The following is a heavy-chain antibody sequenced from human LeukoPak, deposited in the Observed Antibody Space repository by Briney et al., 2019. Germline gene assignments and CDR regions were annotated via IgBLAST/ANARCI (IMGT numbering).Heavy chain of an antibody. CDR3: ARRGVVVPAAIPYYYYMDV. CDR2: IYYSGST. V-gene: IGHV4-39*01. Sequence: SETLSLTCTVSGGSIRSSSYYWGWIRQPPGKGLEWIGSIYYSGSTYYSPSLKSRVTISVDTSKNQFSLKLSSVTAADTAVYYCARRGVVVPAAIPYYYYMDVWGKGTTVTVSS. CDR1: GGSIRSSSYY. J-gene: IGHJ6*03. D-gene: IGHD2-2*01.